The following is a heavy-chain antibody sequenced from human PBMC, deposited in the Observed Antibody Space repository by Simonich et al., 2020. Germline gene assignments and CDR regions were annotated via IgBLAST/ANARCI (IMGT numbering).Heavy chain of an antibody. Sequence: QLQLQESGPGLVKPSETLSLTCTFSGGSISSSIDYWGWIRQPPGKGLEWIGRIYSCGSTYYNPYLKGLVTISVDPSKNQFSLKLSSVTAADTAVYYCARWAYSSSYFDYWGQGTLVTVSS. CDR3: ARWAYSSSYFDY. CDR1: GGSISSSIDY. V-gene: IGHV4-39*01. CDR2: IYSCGST. D-gene: IGHD6-6*01. J-gene: IGHJ4*02.